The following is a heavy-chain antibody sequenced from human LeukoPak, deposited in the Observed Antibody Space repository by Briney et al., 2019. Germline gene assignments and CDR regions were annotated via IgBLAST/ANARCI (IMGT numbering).Heavy chain of an antibody. CDR1: GVSINNYY. Sequence: SETLSLTCTVSGVSINNYYWSWIRQPAGKGLEWVGRIYTRGSTNYNPSLKSRVTMSVDTSKTQFSLKLSSVTAADTAVYYCARGRYCSADICSGGDAFDIWGQGTMVSVSS. V-gene: IGHV4-4*07. CDR2: IYTRGST. J-gene: IGHJ3*02. D-gene: IGHD2-15*01. CDR3: ARGRYCSADICSGGDAFDI.